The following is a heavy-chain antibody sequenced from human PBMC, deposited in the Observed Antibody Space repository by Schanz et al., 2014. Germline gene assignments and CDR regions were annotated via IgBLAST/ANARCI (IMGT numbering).Heavy chain of an antibody. CDR2: MNESHSTI. CDR1: GFSVGNKY. CDR3: ARGGPAYYFDD. Sequence: EVQLLESGGGLVPPGGSLRLSCAASGFSVGNKYMNWVRQAPGKGLEWVSAMNESHSTIYYADAVRGRFTISRDNSKNTVYIQMNSLRAEDTAVYYCARGGPAYYFDDWGQGTLVTVSS. V-gene: IGHV3-66*01. J-gene: IGHJ4*02.